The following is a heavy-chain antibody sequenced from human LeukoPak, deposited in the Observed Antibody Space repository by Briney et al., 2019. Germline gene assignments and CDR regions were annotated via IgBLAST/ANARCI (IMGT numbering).Heavy chain of an antibody. CDR3: ARIRTELWTPCYFDY. CDR1: GGSFSGYY. V-gene: IGHV4-34*01. D-gene: IGHD5-18*01. J-gene: IGHJ4*02. CDR2: INHSGST. Sequence: PSETLSLTCAVYGGSFSGYYWSWIRQPPGKGLEWIGEINHSGSTNYNPSLKSRVTISVDTSKNQFSLKLSSVTAADTAVYYCARIRTELWTPCYFDYWGQGTLVTVSS.